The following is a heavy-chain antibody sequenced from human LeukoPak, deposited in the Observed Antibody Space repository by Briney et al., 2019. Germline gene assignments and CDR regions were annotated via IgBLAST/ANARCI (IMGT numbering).Heavy chain of an antibody. Sequence: PSETLSLTCTVSGGSISSYYWSWIRQPPGKGLEWLGYIYYSGSTNYNPSLKSRVTISVDTSKNQFSLKLSSVTAADTAVYYCARRYSYGYVDYWGQGTLVTVSS. D-gene: IGHD5-18*01. J-gene: IGHJ4*02. CDR3: ARRYSYGYVDY. CDR2: IYYSGST. CDR1: GGSISSYY. V-gene: IGHV4-59*01.